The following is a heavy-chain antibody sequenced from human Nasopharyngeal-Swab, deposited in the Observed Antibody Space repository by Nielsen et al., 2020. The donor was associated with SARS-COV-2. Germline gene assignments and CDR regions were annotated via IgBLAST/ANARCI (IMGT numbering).Heavy chain of an antibody. J-gene: IGHJ4*02. CDR3: AREKQEYANIWIDY. D-gene: IGHD1-1*01. CDR2: ISTKTGAP. Sequence: ASVKVSCKASGYTFTSNVLNWVQQAPGQGPEYIGWISTKTGAPTYAQAFTGRFVISLDTSVSTTYLQISSLKADDTAVYYCAREKQEYANIWIDYWGQGTKVIVSS. CDR1: GYTFTSNV. V-gene: IGHV7-4-1*02.